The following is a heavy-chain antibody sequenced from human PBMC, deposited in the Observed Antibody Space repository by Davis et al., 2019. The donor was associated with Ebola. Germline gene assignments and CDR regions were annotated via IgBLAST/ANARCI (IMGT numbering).Heavy chain of an antibody. V-gene: IGHV3-15*01. Sequence: PGGSLRLSCAASGFTFSTYGMSWVRQAPGKGLQWVGRIKSKSVGGTTDYAAPVKGRFTISRDDSKNTLYMQLNSLKTEDTAVYYCTWDLVPSAIGSFDSWGQGTLVTVSS. J-gene: IGHJ4*02. CDR1: GFTFSTYG. CDR3: TWDLVPSAIGSFDS. D-gene: IGHD2-2*02. CDR2: IKSKSVGGTT.